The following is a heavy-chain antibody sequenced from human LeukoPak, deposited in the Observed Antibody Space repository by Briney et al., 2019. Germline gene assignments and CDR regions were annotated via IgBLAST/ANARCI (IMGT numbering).Heavy chain of an antibody. J-gene: IGHJ3*02. D-gene: IGHD3-22*01. V-gene: IGHV4-34*01. Sequence: SETLSLTCAVYGGSFSGYYWSRIRQPPGKGLEWIGEINHSGSTNYNPSLKSRVTISVDTSKNQFSLKLSSVTAADTAVYYCARPRSSGYYWNDAFDIWGQGTMVTVSS. CDR2: INHSGST. CDR1: GGSFSGYY. CDR3: ARPRSSGYYWNDAFDI.